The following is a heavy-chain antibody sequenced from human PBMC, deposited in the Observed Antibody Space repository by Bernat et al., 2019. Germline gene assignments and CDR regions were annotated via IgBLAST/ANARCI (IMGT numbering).Heavy chain of an antibody. D-gene: IGHD3-10*01. V-gene: IGHV1-2*02. CDR1: GYTFTVYH. CDR3: ARDGRTFDLDY. Sequence: QVQLVQSGAEVKKPGASVKVSCKASGYTFTVYHLHWVRQAPGQGLEWMGWTNIKTGGTNYAQKFQGRVTMTRDTSISTAYMELRRLTSDETAVYYCARDGRTFDLDYWGQGTLVTVSS. J-gene: IGHJ4*02. CDR2: TNIKTGGT.